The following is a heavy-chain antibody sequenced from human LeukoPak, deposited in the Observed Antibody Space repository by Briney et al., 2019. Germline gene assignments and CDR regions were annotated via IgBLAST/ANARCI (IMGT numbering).Heavy chain of an antibody. D-gene: IGHD2-15*01. CDR1: GFTFSSYS. J-gene: IGHJ4*02. Sequence: PGGSLRLSCAASGFTFSSYSMNWVRQAPGKGLEWVSSVSSSSSYIYYADSVKGRFTISRDNAKNSLYLQMNSVRAEGTAVYYCARERVVAATLFDYWGQGTLVTVSS. CDR2: VSSSSSYI. V-gene: IGHV3-21*01. CDR3: ARERVVAATLFDY.